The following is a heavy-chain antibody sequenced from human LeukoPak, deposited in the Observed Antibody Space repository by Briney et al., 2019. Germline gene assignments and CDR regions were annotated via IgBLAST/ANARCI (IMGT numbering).Heavy chain of an antibody. D-gene: IGHD3-22*01. CDR2: IYYSGST. Sequence: SETLSLTCTVSGGSISSGGYYWSWIRQPPGKGLEWIGYIYYSGSTNYNPSLKSRVTISVDTSKNQFSLKLSSVTAADTAVYYCARTGGLKRLYYYDSSGPSWFDPWGQGTLVTVSS. CDR3: ARTGGLKRLYYYDSSGPSWFDP. J-gene: IGHJ5*02. CDR1: GGSISSGGYY. V-gene: IGHV4-61*08.